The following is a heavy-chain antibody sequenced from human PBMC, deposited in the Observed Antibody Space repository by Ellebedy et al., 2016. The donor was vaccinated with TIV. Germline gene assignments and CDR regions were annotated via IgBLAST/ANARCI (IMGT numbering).Heavy chain of an antibody. D-gene: IGHD3-22*01. J-gene: IGHJ6*03. CDR2: LNPYNGKT. CDR1: GYTFTDYG. CDR3: ARSYYDKSGYLKYYYYCLDV. V-gene: IGHV1-18*04. Sequence: ASVKVSCXASGYTFTDYGISWVRQAPGQGLKWMGWLNPYNGKTEYAEDLQGRVTVTTDTSASTVYMELRSLRSDDTAVYYCARSYYDKSGYLKYYYYCLDVWGTGTTVTVSS.